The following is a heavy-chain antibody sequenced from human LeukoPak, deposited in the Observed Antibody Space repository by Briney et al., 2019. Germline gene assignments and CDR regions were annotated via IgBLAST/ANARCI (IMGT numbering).Heavy chain of an antibody. CDR3: ARQGYSDSSGYYYDESYFDY. CDR1: GYSFTSYW. V-gene: IGHV5-51*01. Sequence: GESLKISCKGSGYSFTSYWISWVRQMPGKGLEWMGIIYPGDSDTRYSPSFQGQVTISADKSISTAYLHWSSLKASDTAMYYSARQGYSDSSGYYYDESYFDYWGQRTLVSVSS. CDR2: IYPGDSDT. J-gene: IGHJ4*02. D-gene: IGHD3-22*01.